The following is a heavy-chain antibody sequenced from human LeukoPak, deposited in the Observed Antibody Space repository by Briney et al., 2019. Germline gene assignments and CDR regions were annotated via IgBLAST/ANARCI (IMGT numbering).Heavy chain of an antibody. J-gene: IGHJ4*02. V-gene: IGHV4-39*01. D-gene: IGHD3-22*01. Sequence: PSETLSLTCTVSGGSISNTLYYWAWIRQPPGKGLESIGSIYYSGSTYYNPSLKSRVTISVDTSKNQFSLKLSSVTAADTAVYYCASLAAFHSSGYYYFDYWGQGTLVSVSS. CDR1: GGSISNTLYY. CDR2: IYYSGST. CDR3: ASLAAFHSSGYYYFDY.